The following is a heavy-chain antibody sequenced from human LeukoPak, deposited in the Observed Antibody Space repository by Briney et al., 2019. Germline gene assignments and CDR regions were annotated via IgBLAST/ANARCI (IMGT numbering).Heavy chain of an antibody. CDR3: AKVSEAAAWYKNYGMDV. Sequence: GGSLRLSCAASGFSVSGIYMTWVRQAPGKGLEWVSGISGSGDSTYYADSVKGRFSISRDNSKNTLYLQTNSLRAEDTAVYYCAKVSEAAAWYKNYGMDVWGQGTTVTVSS. J-gene: IGHJ6*02. CDR2: ISGSGDST. V-gene: IGHV3-23*01. D-gene: IGHD6-13*01. CDR1: GFSVSGIY.